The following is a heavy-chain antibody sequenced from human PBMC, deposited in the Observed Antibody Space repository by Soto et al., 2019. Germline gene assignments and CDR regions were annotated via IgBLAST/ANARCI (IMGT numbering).Heavy chain of an antibody. Sequence: SETLSLTCTVSGGSISSYYWSWIRQPPGKGLEWIGYIYYSGSTNYNPSLKSRVTISVDTSKNQFSLKLSSVTAADTAVYYCARWWSGSRQGFDPWGQATLVTVSS. CDR2: IYYSGST. V-gene: IGHV4-59*12. J-gene: IGHJ5*02. D-gene: IGHD3-3*01. CDR1: GGSISSYY. CDR3: ARWWSGSRQGFDP.